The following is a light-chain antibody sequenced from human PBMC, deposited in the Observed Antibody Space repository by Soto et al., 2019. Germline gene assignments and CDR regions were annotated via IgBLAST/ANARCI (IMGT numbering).Light chain of an antibody. V-gene: IGKV3-20*01. J-gene: IGKJ1*01. Sequence: EIVLTQSPGTLGLSPLEGATLSCSASQSVSTNFFAWYQQKPGQAPRLLIYGASTRATGIPDRFSGSGSGTDFTLTISRLEPEDFAVYYCQQYGRTSWTFGQGTKVDIK. CDR3: QQYGRTSWT. CDR1: QSVSTNF. CDR2: GAS.